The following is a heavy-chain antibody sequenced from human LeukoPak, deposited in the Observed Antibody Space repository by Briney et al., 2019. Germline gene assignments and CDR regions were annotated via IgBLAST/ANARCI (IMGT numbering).Heavy chain of an antibody. V-gene: IGHV3-66*01. CDR3: ARDTPAVRTNTYA. Sequence: PGGSLRLSCAASGFTISNNYMNWVRQAPGKGLEWVSLIYSGGDTYYADSVKGRFTISRDHSKNTLYLQMNSLRVEDTAVYYCARDTPAVRTNTYAWGQGTLVTVSS. CDR2: IYSGGDT. J-gene: IGHJ5*02. D-gene: IGHD1-7*01. CDR1: GFTISNNY.